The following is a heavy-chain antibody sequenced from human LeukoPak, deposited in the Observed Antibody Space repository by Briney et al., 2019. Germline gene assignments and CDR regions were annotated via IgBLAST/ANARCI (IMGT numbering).Heavy chain of an antibody. Sequence: GGSLRLSCAASGFTFSSYWMSWVRQAPGKGLEWVANIKQDGSEKYYVDSVKGRFTISRDNAKNSLYLQMNSLRAEDTAVYYCAREDLSYYDFWSGYYSWFDPWGQGTLVTVSS. CDR3: AREDLSYYDFWSGYYSWFDP. J-gene: IGHJ5*02. V-gene: IGHV3-7*01. CDR1: GFTFSSYW. D-gene: IGHD3-3*01. CDR2: IKQDGSEK.